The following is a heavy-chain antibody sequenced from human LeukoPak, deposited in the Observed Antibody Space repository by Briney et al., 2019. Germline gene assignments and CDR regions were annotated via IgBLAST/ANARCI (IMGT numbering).Heavy chain of an antibody. V-gene: IGHV4-4*07. CDR3: AREAGASSFRPLDC. CDR2: ISNSGST. Sequence: PSETLSLTCTVSGGSVSNYYWSWIRQPAGKGLEWIGRISNSGSTNYNLVHKSRVTMSVDTSKKQFSVRLSSVTAADTAMYYCAREAGASSFRPLDCRGQGVLVSVSS. J-gene: IGHJ4*02. CDR1: GGSVSNYY. D-gene: IGHD1-26*01.